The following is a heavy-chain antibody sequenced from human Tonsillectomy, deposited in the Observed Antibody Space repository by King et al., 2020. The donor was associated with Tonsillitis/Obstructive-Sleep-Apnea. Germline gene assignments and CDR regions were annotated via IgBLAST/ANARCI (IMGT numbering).Heavy chain of an antibody. J-gene: IGHJ3*01. CDR3: ATDWGSGTYYVRAFDV. CDR2: IKSKSKGETT. D-gene: IGHD1-26*01. CDR1: GFTFSNAW. Sequence: VQLVESGGGLVKPGVSLRLSCAASGFTFSNAWMSWVRQAPGKGPEWDGRIKSKSKGETTDYTEPVRGRFTISRDDSKNTLFLQMNSLKTEDTAVYYCATDWGSGTYYVRAFDVWGLGTMVTVSS. V-gene: IGHV3-15*01.